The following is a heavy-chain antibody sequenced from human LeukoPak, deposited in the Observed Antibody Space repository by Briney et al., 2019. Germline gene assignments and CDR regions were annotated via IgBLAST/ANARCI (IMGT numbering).Heavy chain of an antibody. Sequence: SVKVSCKASGGTFSSYAISWVRQAPGQGLEWMGGIIPIFGTANYAQKFQGRVTITTDESTSTAYMELSSLRSEDTAVYYCARLSDFWSGPRYYYYMDVWGKGTTVTVSS. CDR2: IIPIFGTA. CDR1: GGTFSSYA. J-gene: IGHJ6*03. D-gene: IGHD3-3*01. CDR3: ARLSDFWSGPRYYYYMDV. V-gene: IGHV1-69*05.